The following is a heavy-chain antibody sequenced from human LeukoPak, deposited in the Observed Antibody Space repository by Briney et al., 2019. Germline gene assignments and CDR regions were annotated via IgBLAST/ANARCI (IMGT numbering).Heavy chain of an antibody. V-gene: IGHV4-4*07. CDR3: AIAYDFWSGYYPY. D-gene: IGHD3-3*01. J-gene: IGHJ4*02. CDR2: IYSRGST. Sequence: KPSETLSLTCTVSGGSITSYYWRWIRQSAGKGLEWIGRIYSRGSTNYNPSLKSRVTISVDTSKNQFSLKLSSVTAADTAVYYCAIAYDFWSGYYPYWGQGTLVTVSS. CDR1: GGSITSYY.